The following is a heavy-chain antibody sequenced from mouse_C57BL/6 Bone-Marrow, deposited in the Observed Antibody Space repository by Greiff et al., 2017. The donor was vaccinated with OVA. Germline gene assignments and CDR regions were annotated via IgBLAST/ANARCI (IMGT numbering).Heavy chain of an antibody. D-gene: IGHD2-3*01. CDR2: ISTYYGDA. CDR3: ARGDGYYFYYFDY. CDR1: GYTFTDYA. J-gene: IGHJ2*01. V-gene: IGHV1-67*01. Sequence: VKLVESGPELVRPGVSVKISCKGSGYTFTDYAMHWVKQSHAKSLEWIGVISTYYGDASYNQKFKDKATMTVDKASSTAYMELARLTSEDSAVYYCARGDGYYFYYFDYWGQGTTLTVSS.